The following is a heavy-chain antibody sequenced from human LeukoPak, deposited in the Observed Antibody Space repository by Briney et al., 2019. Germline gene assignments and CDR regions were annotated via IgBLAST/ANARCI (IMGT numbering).Heavy chain of an antibody. D-gene: IGHD2-2*01. CDR3: AGTAAMYTWFDP. J-gene: IGHJ5*02. Sequence: GGSLRLSCAASGFTFSSYWMHWVRQAPGKGLVWVSRINSDGSSTNYADSVRGRFTISRDNAKNSLYLQMNSLRAEDTSVYYCAGTAAMYTWFDPWGQGTLVTVSS. V-gene: IGHV3-74*01. CDR1: GFTFSSYW. CDR2: INSDGSST.